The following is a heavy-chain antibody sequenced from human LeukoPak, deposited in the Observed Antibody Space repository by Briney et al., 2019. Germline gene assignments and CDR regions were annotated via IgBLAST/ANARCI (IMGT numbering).Heavy chain of an antibody. J-gene: IGHJ4*02. CDR1: GXTVSSNY. Sequence: GGXLXLSXXAXGXTVSSNYMSWVRQAPGEELEWVSVIYSAGSTYYADSVKGRFTISRDNSKNTLYLQMNSLRAEDTAVYYCARDLSFDYWGQGTLVTVSS. V-gene: IGHV3-53*01. D-gene: IGHD3-16*02. CDR2: IYSAGST. CDR3: ARDLSFDY.